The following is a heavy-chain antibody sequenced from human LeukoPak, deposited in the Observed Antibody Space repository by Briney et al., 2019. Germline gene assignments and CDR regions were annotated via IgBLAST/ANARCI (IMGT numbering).Heavy chain of an antibody. D-gene: IGHD5-12*01. CDR1: GFPVDSNY. CDR3: ARGKVAPNYYFGMDV. J-gene: IGHJ6*02. Sequence: GGSLRLSCAASGFPVDSNYMNWVRQAPGKGLEWVSVLYEDGRIYYADSVKGRFTISRDTSKNILSLQLNGLRAEDTAVYYCARGKVAPNYYFGMDVWGQGTTVTVSS. CDR2: LYEDGRI. V-gene: IGHV3-53*01.